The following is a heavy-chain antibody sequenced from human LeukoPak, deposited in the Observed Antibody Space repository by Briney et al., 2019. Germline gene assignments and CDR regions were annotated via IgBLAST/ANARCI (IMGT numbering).Heavy chain of an antibody. CDR1: GYTFTSYD. Sequence: SVKVSCKASGYTFTSYDINWVRQATGQGLEWMGRIIPILGIANYAQKFQGRVTITADKSTSTAYMELSSLRSEDTAVYYCASPGRYCSGGSCYSHYYYMDVWGKGTTVTVSS. V-gene: IGHV1-69*04. J-gene: IGHJ6*03. CDR2: IIPILGIA. D-gene: IGHD2-15*01. CDR3: ASPGRYCSGGSCYSHYYYMDV.